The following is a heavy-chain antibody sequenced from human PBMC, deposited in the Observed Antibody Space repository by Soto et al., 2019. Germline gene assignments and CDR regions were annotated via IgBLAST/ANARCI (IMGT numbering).Heavy chain of an antibody. D-gene: IGHD3-16*01. Sequence: GSLRISCVSSGITFSSYAMTLVLQAPGKGLEWVSAISGGDGSPSYADSVKGRFTISRDNSKNTLYLHMNSLRADDTAAYYCAKWHTYNYDSLAFSGFDCWGQGTQVTVPS. CDR2: ISGGDGSP. J-gene: IGHJ4*02. CDR3: AKWHTYNYDSLAFSGFDC. CDR1: GITFSSYA. V-gene: IGHV3-23*01.